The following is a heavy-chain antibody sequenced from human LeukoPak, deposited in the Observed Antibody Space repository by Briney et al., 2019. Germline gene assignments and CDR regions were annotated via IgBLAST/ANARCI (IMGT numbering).Heavy chain of an antibody. Sequence: PGESLKISCKGSGYTFTNYWIGWVRQMPAKGLEWMGIVHPGDSDIRYNPSFEGQVTISADKSTTTAYVQWTSLKASDSAMYFCARDMNNGLLPDYWGQGTLVTVSS. D-gene: IGHD2-21*02. CDR3: ARDMNNGLLPDY. J-gene: IGHJ4*02. CDR1: GYTFTNYW. CDR2: VHPGDSDI. V-gene: IGHV5-51*01.